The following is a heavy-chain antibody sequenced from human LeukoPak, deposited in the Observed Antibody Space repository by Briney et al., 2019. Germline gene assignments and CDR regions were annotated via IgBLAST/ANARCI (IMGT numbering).Heavy chain of an antibody. CDR2: IWHNGNKK. CDR1: GFTFSGYG. D-gene: IGHD3-10*01. V-gene: IGHV3-33*01. CDR3: ARDPNYYGSGSYFAYFDQ. Sequence: GGSLRLSCETSGFTFSGYGMHWVRQAPGKGLEWVAVIWHNGNKKYCADSVKGRFTISRDNSKNTLYLQMNSLRAEDTAVYYCARDPNYYGSGSYFAYFDQWGQGTLVTVSS. J-gene: IGHJ4*02.